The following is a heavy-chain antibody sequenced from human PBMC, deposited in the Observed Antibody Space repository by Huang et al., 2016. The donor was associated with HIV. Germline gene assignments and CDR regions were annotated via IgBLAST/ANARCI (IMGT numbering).Heavy chain of an antibody. V-gene: IGHV3-7*01. CDR1: GFTFRCYW. CDR2: INLDGSER. J-gene: IGHJ4*02. CDR3: ARGFQAKPGDY. Sequence: EVHLVESGGGLVRPGRSLRLACAASGFTFRCYWMNWVRQAPGRGRDLVANINLDGSERFYVDSVRGRFTISRDNANNSVSLQLNSLKAEDTGVYYCARGFQAKPGDYWGQGTLVTVSS.